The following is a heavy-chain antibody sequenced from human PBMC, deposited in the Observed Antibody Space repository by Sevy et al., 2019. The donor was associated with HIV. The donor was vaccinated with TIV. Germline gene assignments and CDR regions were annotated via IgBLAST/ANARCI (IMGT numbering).Heavy chain of an antibody. J-gene: IGHJ6*03. Sequence: GGSLRLSCAASGFTFSNAYMTWVRQAPGKGLEWVGRIKTKSKGGTTDYAAPVKGRFTVSRDDSKNTLYLQMNSLKTEDTAVYYCTTKFLDDYGGVWGKGTTVTVSS. CDR1: GFTFSNAY. V-gene: IGHV3-15*01. CDR2: IKTKSKGGTT. CDR3: TTKFLDDYGGV.